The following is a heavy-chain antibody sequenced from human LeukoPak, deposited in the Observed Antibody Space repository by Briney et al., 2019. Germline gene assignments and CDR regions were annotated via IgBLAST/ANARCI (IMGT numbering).Heavy chain of an antibody. Sequence: GGSLRLSCAASGFIFSTYAMTWVRQLPGKGLEWVSAITASGGSTKYADSVKGRFTIPRDNSENTLYLQMNSLRAEDTAIYYCAKDPNGDYIGAFDDWGQGTMVTVSS. D-gene: IGHD2-8*01. V-gene: IGHV3-23*01. CDR2: ITASGGST. J-gene: IGHJ3*01. CDR1: GFIFSTYA. CDR3: AKDPNGDYIGAFDD.